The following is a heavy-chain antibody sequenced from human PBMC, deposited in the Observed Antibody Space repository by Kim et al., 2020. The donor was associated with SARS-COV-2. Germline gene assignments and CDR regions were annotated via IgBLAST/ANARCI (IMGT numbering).Heavy chain of an antibody. V-gene: IGHV3-30-3*01. Sequence: GGSLRLSCAASGFTFSSYAMHWVRQAPGKGLEWVAVISYDGSNKYYADSVKGRFTISRDNSKNTLYLQMNSLRAEDTAVYYCARPKVGYYYDSSGYFWGYYFVYGGRVTLVTVSS. J-gene: IGHJ4*02. CDR3: ARPKVGYYYDSSGYFWGYYFVY. D-gene: IGHD3-22*01. CDR2: ISYDGSNK. CDR1: GFTFSSYA.